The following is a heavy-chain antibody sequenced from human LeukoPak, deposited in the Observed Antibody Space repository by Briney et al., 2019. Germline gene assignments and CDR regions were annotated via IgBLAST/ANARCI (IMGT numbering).Heavy chain of an antibody. Sequence: PSETLSLTCAVSGGSISSSNWWSWVRQPPGKGLKWIGEIYHSGGTNYNPSLKSRVTISVDKSKNQFSLKLSSVTAADTAVYYCARDRRGYDFWSGYYTRGHFDYWGQGTLVAVSS. J-gene: IGHJ4*02. CDR3: ARDRRGYDFWSGYYTRGHFDY. D-gene: IGHD3-3*01. V-gene: IGHV4-4*02. CDR1: GGSISSSNW. CDR2: IYHSGGT.